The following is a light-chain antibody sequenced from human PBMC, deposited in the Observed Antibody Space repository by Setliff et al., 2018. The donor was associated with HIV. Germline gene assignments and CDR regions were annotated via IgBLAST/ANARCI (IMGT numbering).Light chain of an antibody. Sequence: DIQMTQSPSTLSASVGDRVTITCRASQSIRSWLAWYQQKPGKAPKLLIYKASSLEGGVPSRFSGSGSETEFILTISSLQPEDFATYYCQQYNSYSRTFGQGTKVDIK. CDR3: QQYNSYSRT. V-gene: IGKV1-5*03. CDR1: QSIRSW. J-gene: IGKJ1*01. CDR2: KAS.